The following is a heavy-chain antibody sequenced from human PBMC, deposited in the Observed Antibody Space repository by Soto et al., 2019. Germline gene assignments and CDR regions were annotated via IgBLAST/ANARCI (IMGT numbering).Heavy chain of an antibody. CDR1: GFTFNYYW. V-gene: IGHV3-74*01. Sequence: EVHLVESEGGLVQRGGSLRLSCAASGFTFNYYWMHWVHQAPGQGLVWVSHIHSDGSTTTYADSVKGRFTISRDNAKNTLYLQMNSLRAEDTAVYYCVRGDKGGFDLWGQGTTVTVSS. CDR3: VRGDKGGFDL. CDR2: IHSDGSTT. J-gene: IGHJ3*01. D-gene: IGHD2-21*02.